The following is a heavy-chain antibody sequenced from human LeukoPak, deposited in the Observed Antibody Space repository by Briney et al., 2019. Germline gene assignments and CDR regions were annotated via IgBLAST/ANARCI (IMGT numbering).Heavy chain of an antibody. CDR2: IYYSGST. CDR3: ARYYYDSSGYYIDGHFDY. CDR1: GGSLSSHY. V-gene: IGHV4-59*11. Sequence: SETLSLTCTVSGGSLSSHYWSWMREPPGKGLECIGYIYYSGSTNYHPYLKSRVTISVDTSKNQFSLKLSSVTAADTGVYYCARYYYDSSGYYIDGHFDYWGQGTLVTVSS. D-gene: IGHD3-22*01. J-gene: IGHJ4*02.